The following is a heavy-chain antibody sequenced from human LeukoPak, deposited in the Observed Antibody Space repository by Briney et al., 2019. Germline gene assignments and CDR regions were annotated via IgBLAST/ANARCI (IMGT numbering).Heavy chain of an antibody. CDR3: ASLNKYYYDSSGPLDY. Sequence: GGSLRLSCEASGFTFRNYEMNWVRQAPGKGLEWISYITTTGDRVEYADSVKGRFTISRDNAKNSLYLEMNSLRAEDTAVYYCASLNKYYYDSSGPLDYWGQGTLVTVSS. CDR1: GFTFRNYE. V-gene: IGHV3-48*03. J-gene: IGHJ4*02. D-gene: IGHD3-22*01. CDR2: ITTTGDRV.